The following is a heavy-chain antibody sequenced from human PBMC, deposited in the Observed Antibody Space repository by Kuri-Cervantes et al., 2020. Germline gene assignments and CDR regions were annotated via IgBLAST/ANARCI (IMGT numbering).Heavy chain of an antibody. Sequence: GESLKISCVASGFTFSSYVMHWVRQAPGKGLEWVAVIWYDGSNKYYADSVKGRFTISRDNSKNTLYLQMNSLRAEDTAVYYCARDEPYYDILTGYYNTLVYWGQGTLVTVSS. CDR3: ARDEPYYDILTGYYNTLVY. CDR1: GFTFSSYV. CDR2: IWYDGSNK. V-gene: IGHV3-33*08. J-gene: IGHJ4*02. D-gene: IGHD3-9*01.